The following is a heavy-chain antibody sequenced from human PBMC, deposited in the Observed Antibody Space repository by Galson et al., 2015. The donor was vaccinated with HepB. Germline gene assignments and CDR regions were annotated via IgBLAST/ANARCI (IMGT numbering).Heavy chain of an antibody. CDR2: LSGTSTYI. CDR3: ARAPGAYSYGHPYYFDY. Sequence: LRLSCAASGFTFSSYTMNWVRQAPGKGLEWVSSLSGTSTYIYNADSLKGRFTISRDNAQNSLYLQMNSLRAEDTAVYFCARAPGAYSYGHPYYFDYWGQGTLVAVSS. CDR1: GFTFSSYT. V-gene: IGHV3-21*01. D-gene: IGHD5-18*01. J-gene: IGHJ4*02.